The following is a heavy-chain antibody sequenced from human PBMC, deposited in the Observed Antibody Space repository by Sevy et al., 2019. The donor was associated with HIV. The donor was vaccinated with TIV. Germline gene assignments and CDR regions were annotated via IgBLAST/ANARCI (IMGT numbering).Heavy chain of an antibody. CDR2: VDNDGSGT. V-gene: IGHV3-74*01. CDR3: TRDMYGIDY. CDR1: GFTFTNYW. D-gene: IGHD2-8*01. Sequence: GGSLRLSWAASGFTFTNYWMHWVRQAPGKGLVWVSRVDNDGSGTNYADSVKGRFTISRDNAKNTVYLQMNSLRAEDTAVYYCTRDMYGIDYWGQGTLVTVSS. J-gene: IGHJ4*02.